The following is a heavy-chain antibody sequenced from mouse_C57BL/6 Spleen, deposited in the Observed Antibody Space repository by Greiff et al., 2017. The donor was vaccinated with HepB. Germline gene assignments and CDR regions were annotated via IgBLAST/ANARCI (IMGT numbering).Heavy chain of an antibody. D-gene: IGHD2-4*01. CDR2: IDPSDSET. V-gene: IGHV1-52*01. Sequence: QVQLQQPGAELVRPGSSVKLSCKASGYTFTSYWMHWVKQRPIQGLEWIGNIDPSDSETHYNQKFKDKATLTVDKSSSTAYMQLSSLTSEDSAVYYCERLDYDDWFAYWGQGTLVTVSA. CDR3: ERLDYDDWFAY. CDR1: GYTFTSYW. J-gene: IGHJ3*01.